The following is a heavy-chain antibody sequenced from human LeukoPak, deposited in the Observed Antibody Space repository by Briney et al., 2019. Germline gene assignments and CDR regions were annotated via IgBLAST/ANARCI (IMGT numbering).Heavy chain of an antibody. CDR1: GGTFSSYA. CDR2: IIPIFGTA. CDR3: ASLIGDWPPHAFDI. J-gene: IGHJ3*02. D-gene: IGHD3/OR15-3a*01. V-gene: IGHV1-69*05. Sequence: GASVKVSCKASGGTFSSYAISWVRQAPGQGLEWIGGIIPIFGTANYAQKFQGRVTITTDESTSTAYMELSSLRSEDTAVYYCASLIGDWPPHAFDIWGQGTMVTVSS.